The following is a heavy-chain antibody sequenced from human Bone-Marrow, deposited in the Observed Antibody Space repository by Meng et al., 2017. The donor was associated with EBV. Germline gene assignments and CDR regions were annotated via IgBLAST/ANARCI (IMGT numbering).Heavy chain of an antibody. J-gene: IGHJ5*02. Sequence: QVQLQQSGSXLVKPXXXLSLTCAXSGDSVSSNSAAWNWIRQSPSRGIEWLGRTYYRSKWYNDYAVSVKSRIIINPDTSKNQVFLQLNSVTPEDTAVYYCVRDRGYWDWFDPWGQGTLVTVSS. D-gene: IGHD3-22*01. CDR3: VRDRGYWDWFDP. V-gene: IGHV6-1*01. CDR2: TYYRSKWYN. CDR1: GDSVSSNSAA.